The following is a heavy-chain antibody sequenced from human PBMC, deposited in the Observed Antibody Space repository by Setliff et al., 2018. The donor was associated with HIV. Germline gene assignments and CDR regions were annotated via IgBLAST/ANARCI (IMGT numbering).Heavy chain of an antibody. CDR2: IYNSAST. J-gene: IGHJ4*02. CDR3: ARHSPSDY. V-gene: IGHV4-59*08. Sequence: NPSETLSLTCTVSGDSISTDYWTWIRQPPGKGLEWIGYIYNSASTSYNPSIKSRVTISVDTSKNQFSLKLSSVTAADTAVYYCARHSPSDYWGQGTLVTVSS. CDR1: GDSISTDY.